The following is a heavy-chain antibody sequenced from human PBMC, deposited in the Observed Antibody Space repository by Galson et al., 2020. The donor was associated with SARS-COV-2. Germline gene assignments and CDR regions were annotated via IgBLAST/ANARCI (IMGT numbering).Heavy chain of an antibody. J-gene: IGHJ6*02. CDR2: IYYSGST. CDR3: ARDWFQPAAGTRSGYYYYYGMDV. CDR1: DGSISSGGYY. V-gene: IGHV4-31*03. Sequence: SETLSLTCTVSDGSISSGGYYWSWIRQHPGKGLEWIGYIYYSGSTYYNPSLKSRVTISVDTSKNQFSLKLSSVTAADTAVYYYARDWFQPAAGTRSGYYYYYGMDVWGQGTTVTVSS. D-gene: IGHD2-2*01.